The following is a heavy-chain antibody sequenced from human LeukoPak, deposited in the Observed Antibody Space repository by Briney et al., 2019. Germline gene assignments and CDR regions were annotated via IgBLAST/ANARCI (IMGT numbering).Heavy chain of an antibody. J-gene: IGHJ6*02. V-gene: IGHV3-23*01. CDR3: AKKQGSGSYYLDYYYYYSMDV. Sequence: PGGSLRLSCAASGFTFSSYAMSWVRQAPGKGLEWVSASSGSGGSTYYADSVKGRFTVSRDNSKNTLYLQMNSLRVEDAAVYYCAKKQGSGSYYLDYYYYYSMDVWGQGTTVTVSS. D-gene: IGHD3-10*01. CDR2: SSGSGGST. CDR1: GFTFSSYA.